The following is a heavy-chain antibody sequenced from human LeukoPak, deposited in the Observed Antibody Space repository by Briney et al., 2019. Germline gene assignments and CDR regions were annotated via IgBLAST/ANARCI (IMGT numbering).Heavy chain of an antibody. CDR2: ISSGGTTK. Sequence: GGSLRLSCAASGFTFTNHEMNWVRQAPGKGLQWVSYISSGGTTKYYADSVKGRFTISRDNAKNSLFLQMNSLRAEDTAVYYCARSFDIWGQGTMVTVSS. J-gene: IGHJ3*02. CDR1: GFTFTNHE. V-gene: IGHV3-48*03. CDR3: ARSFDI.